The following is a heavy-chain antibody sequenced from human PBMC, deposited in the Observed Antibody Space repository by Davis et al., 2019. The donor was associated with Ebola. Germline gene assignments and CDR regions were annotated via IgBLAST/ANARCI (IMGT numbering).Heavy chain of an antibody. CDR1: GGSFSGYY. CDR2: ISHSGST. V-gene: IGHV4-34*01. J-gene: IGHJ6*02. Sequence: MPSETLSLTCAVYGGSFSGYYWSWIRQPPGKGLEWIGEISHSGSTNYNPSLKSRVTISVDTSKNQFSLKLSSVTAADTAVYYCARGDFDWLRVGMDVWGQGTTVTVSS. D-gene: IGHD3-9*01. CDR3: ARGDFDWLRVGMDV.